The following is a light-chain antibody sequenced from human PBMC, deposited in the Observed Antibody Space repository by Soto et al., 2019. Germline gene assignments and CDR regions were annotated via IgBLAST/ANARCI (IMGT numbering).Light chain of an antibody. J-gene: IGLJ2*01. V-gene: IGLV1-44*01. CDR2: GDN. Sequence: QTVVTQPPSASGTPGQRVTMSCSGGSSNIGRNTVSWYQQLPGTAPKVLISGDNQRSSGVPDRFSGSKSGTSASLAISGLQSEDEADYYCAAWDDSLSGPVFGGGTKVTVL. CDR3: AAWDDSLSGPV. CDR1: SSNIGRNT.